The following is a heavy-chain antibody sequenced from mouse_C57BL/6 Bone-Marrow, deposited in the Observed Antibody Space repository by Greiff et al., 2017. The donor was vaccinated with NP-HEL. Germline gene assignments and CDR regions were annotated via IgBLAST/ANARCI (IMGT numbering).Heavy chain of an antibody. D-gene: IGHD1-1*01. J-gene: IGHJ2*01. CDR3: TRSSSYYGSRRDY. Sequence: VQLQQSGAELVRPGASVTLSCKASGYTFTDYEMHWVKQTPVHGLEWIGAIDPETGGTAYNQKFKGKAILTADKSSSTAYMELRSLTSEDSAVYYCTRSSSYYGSRRDYWGQGTTLTVSS. CDR1: GYTFTDYE. CDR2: IDPETGGT. V-gene: IGHV1-15*01.